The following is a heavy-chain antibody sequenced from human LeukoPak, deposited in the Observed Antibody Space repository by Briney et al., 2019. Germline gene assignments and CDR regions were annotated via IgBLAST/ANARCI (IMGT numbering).Heavy chain of an antibody. CDR1: GGSISSSSYY. CDR2: IYYSGST. V-gene: IGHV4-61*05. D-gene: IGHD7-27*01. CDR3: ARGTGVWRDYYYYYGMDV. Sequence: SETLSLTCTVSGGSISSSSYYWGWIRQPPGKGLEWIGYIYYSGSTNYNPSLKSRVTISVDTSKNQFSLKLSSVTAADTAVYYCARGTGVWRDYYYYYGMDVWGKGTTVTVSS. J-gene: IGHJ6*04.